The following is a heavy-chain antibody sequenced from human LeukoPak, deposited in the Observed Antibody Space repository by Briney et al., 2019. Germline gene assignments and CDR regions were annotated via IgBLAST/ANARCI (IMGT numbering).Heavy chain of an antibody. CDR1: GFTSGSYI. J-gene: IGHJ5*02. CDR3: AKDGYSSSWYQYNWFDP. CDR2: ISGSGGST. V-gene: IGHV3-23*01. D-gene: IGHD6-13*01. Sequence: GGSLRLSCAGSGFTSGSYIMSWVRQAPGKGLEWVSAISGSGGSTYYADSVKGRFTISRDNSKNTLYLQMNSLRAEDTAVYYCAKDGYSSSWYQYNWFDPWGQGTLVTVSS.